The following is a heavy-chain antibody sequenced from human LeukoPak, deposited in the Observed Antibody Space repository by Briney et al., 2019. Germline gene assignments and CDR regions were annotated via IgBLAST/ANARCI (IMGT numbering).Heavy chain of an antibody. CDR1: GYTFTSYD. D-gene: IGHD6-6*01. CDR3: ARGRYSSSSRVKSTRGTPYYFDY. Sequence: ASVKVSCKASGYTFTSYDINWVRQATGQGLEWMGWMNPNSGNTGYAQKFQGGVTITRNTSISTAYMELSSLRSEDTAMYYCARGRYSSSSRVKSTRGTPYYFDYWGQGTLVTVSS. V-gene: IGHV1-8*03. CDR2: MNPNSGNT. J-gene: IGHJ4*02.